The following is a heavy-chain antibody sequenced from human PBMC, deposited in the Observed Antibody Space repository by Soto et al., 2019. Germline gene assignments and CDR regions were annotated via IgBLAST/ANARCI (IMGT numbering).Heavy chain of an antibody. V-gene: IGHV3-23*01. CDR2: IGSSGGTT. Sequence: GGSLRLSCAASGFTFSNYAMSWVRPAPGKGLEWGSGIGSSGGTTHLADSVKGRFTISRDNSKNTLYLQVNRLRAEDTAGYYWRNDPNGDYIGAFDIGGQGTMVTV. CDR1: GFTFSNYA. CDR3: RNDPNGDYIGAFDI. J-gene: IGHJ3*02. D-gene: IGHD4-17*01.